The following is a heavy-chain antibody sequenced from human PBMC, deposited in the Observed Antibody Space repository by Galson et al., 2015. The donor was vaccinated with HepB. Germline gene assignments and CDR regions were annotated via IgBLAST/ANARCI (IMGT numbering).Heavy chain of an antibody. J-gene: IGHJ6*03. CDR1: GGTFSSYA. CDR3: ARVSSSAYYYYYMDV. V-gene: IGHV1-69*10. CDR2: IIPILGIA. Sequence: SVKVSCKASGGTFSSYAISWVRQAPGQGLEWMGGIIPILGIANYAQKFQGRVTITADKSTSTAYMELSSLRSEDTAVYYCARVSSSAYYYYYMDVWGKGTTVTVSS.